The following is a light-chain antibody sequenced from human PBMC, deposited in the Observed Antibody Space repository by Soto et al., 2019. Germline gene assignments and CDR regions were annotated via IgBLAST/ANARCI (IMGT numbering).Light chain of an antibody. Sequence: QSALTQPASVSGSPGQSITISCTGTSSDVGNYNYVSWYQQHPGKAPKLMIYEVSNRSSGVSNRFSGTKSSNTASLTISGLQGEDEADYYCSSYTTTNTYVFGTGTKLTVL. CDR2: EVS. CDR3: SSYTTTNTYV. CDR1: SSDVGNYNY. V-gene: IGLV2-14*01. J-gene: IGLJ1*01.